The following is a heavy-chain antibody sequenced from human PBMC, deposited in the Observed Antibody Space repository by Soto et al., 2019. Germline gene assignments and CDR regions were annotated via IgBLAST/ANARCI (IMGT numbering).Heavy chain of an antibody. CDR1: GFTFSSSA. J-gene: IGHJ6*03. CDR2: ISNSVGTT. V-gene: IGHV3-23*01. CDR3: AKGSRGAYYYCMDV. Sequence: EVQMLESGGGLVQPGGSLRLSGAASGFTFSSSAMNWVRQAPGKGLEWVSSISNSVGTTSYADSVKGRFTISRNNSKNTLYQQMNSQSAEETAVYYWAKGSRGAYYYCMDVWGKGTTVTVSS.